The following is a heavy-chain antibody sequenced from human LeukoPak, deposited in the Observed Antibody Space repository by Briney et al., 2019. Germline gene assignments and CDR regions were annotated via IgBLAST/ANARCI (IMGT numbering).Heavy chain of an antibody. V-gene: IGHV4-59*01. Sequence: PSETLSLTCTVSSGSISTYYWSWIRQPPGKRLEWIGFIHYTGSTNYNPSLKSRVTISVHTSKNQFSLKLNSVTAADTAVYFCARSSGSRYYIDYWGQGTLVTVSS. CDR2: IHYTGST. CDR3: ARSSGSRYYIDY. J-gene: IGHJ4*02. CDR1: SGSISTYY. D-gene: IGHD1-26*01.